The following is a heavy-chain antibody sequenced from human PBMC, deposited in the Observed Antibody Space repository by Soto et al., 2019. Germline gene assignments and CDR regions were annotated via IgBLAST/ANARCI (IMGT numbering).Heavy chain of an antibody. CDR3: ATQVDIVSTRRGAFDI. Sequence: VSVKVSCKASGYAFTSYYMHWVRQAPGQGLEWMGVINPSGGSTSYAQKFQGRVTMTRDTSTSTVYMELSSLRFEDTAVYYCATQVDIVSTRRGAFDIRGQGTMVTVS. J-gene: IGHJ3*02. CDR2: INPSGGST. CDR1: GYAFTSYY. D-gene: IGHD5-12*01. V-gene: IGHV1-46*01.